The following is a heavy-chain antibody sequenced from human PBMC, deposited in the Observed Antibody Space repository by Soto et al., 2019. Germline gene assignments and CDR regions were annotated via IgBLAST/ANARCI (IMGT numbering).Heavy chain of an antibody. CDR3: ARQQAMDY. J-gene: IGHJ4*02. CDR2: MNPHSGDT. V-gene: IGHV1-8*01. CDR1: GYTFVNYE. Sequence: QVKLVQPGAEVKKPGASVKVSCKASGYTFVNYERNWVRQATGQGLEWLGWMNPHSGDTFYAQNFQGRVTMTRNTSITTAYMELNSLKSEDTAVYYCARQQAMDYWGQGTLVTVSS.